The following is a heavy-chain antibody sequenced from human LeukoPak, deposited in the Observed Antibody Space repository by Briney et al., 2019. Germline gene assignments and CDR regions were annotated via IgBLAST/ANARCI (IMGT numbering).Heavy chain of an antibody. V-gene: IGHV3-48*03. CDR3: ARVPRYRRREDY. CDR1: GFIFSSYE. J-gene: IGHJ4*02. CDR2: ISSSGSTI. D-gene: IGHD3-16*02. Sequence: GGSLRLSCAASGFIFSSYEMNWVRQAPGKGLEWVSYISSSGSTIYYADSVKGRFTISRDNAKNSLYLQMNSLRAEDTAVYYCARVPRYRRREDYWGQGTLVTVSS.